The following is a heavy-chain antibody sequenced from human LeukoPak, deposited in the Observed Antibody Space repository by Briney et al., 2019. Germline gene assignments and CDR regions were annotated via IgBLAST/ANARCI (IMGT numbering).Heavy chain of an antibody. D-gene: IGHD4-17*01. Sequence: SETLSLTCTVSGDSISSNYWSWIRQPPGKGLEWIGYISNSGSTKYNPSLRSRVTISVDTPKNLFSLKLTSMTAADTAFYYCARCRDEFADYGFTSWGQGTLVAVSS. CDR1: GDSISSNY. CDR2: ISNSGST. CDR3: ARCRDEFADYGFTS. V-gene: IGHV4-59*01. J-gene: IGHJ1*01.